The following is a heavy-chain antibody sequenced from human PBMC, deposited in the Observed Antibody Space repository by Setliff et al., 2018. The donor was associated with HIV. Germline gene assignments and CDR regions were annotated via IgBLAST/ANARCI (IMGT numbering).Heavy chain of an antibody. CDR1: GGSISNSNYY. D-gene: IGHD3-10*01. CDR2: INHSGST. Sequence: SETLSLTCTVPGGSISNSNYYWCWIRQPPGKGLEWIGEINHSGSTNYNPSLKSRVTISADTSKNQFSLKLSSATAADTAVYYCARGDMWFGEHYFDYWGQGTLVTVSS. V-gene: IGHV4-39*07. J-gene: IGHJ4*02. CDR3: ARGDMWFGEHYFDY.